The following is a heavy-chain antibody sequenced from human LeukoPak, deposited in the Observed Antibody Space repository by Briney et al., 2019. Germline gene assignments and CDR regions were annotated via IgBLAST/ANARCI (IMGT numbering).Heavy chain of an antibody. Sequence: ASVKVSCKASGGTFSSYAISWVRQAPGQGLEWMGGIIPIFGTANYAQKFQGRVTITADESTSTAYMELSSLRSEDTAVYNCASRTEGGYGGKRRNQFDYWGQGTLVTVSS. D-gene: IGHD4-23*01. J-gene: IGHJ4*02. CDR3: ASRTEGGYGGKRRNQFDY. V-gene: IGHV1-69*13. CDR2: IIPIFGTA. CDR1: GGTFSSYA.